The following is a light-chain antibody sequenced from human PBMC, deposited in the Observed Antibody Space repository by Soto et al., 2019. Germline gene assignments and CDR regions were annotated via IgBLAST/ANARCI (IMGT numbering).Light chain of an antibody. CDR3: SSYAGSNNYV. CDR2: DVT. CDR1: SSDIGGYNE. Sequence: SVLAQPPSASGSPGQSVTISCTGTSSDIGGYNEVSWYQHHPGKAPKLMIYDVTKRPSGVPDRFSGSRSGNTASLTVSGLQAEDEADYYCSSYAGSNNYVFGSGTKVTVL. V-gene: IGLV2-8*01. J-gene: IGLJ1*01.